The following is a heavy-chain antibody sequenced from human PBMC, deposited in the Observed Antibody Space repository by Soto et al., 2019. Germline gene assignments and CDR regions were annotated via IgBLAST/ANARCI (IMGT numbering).Heavy chain of an antibody. CDR2: ISGSGGST. CDR1: GFTFSSSA. CDR3: SKYYGDYLYWYFDL. V-gene: IGHV3-23*01. J-gene: IGHJ2*01. D-gene: IGHD4-17*01. Sequence: PGGSLRLSCAASGFTFSSSAMSWVRQAPGKGLEWVSAISGSGGSTYYADSVKGRFTISRDNSKNTLYLQMNSLRAEDTAVYYCSKYYGDYLYWYFDLWGRGTLVTSPQ.